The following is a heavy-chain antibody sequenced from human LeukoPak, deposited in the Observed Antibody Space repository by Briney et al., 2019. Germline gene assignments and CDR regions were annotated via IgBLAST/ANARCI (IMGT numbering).Heavy chain of an antibody. CDR3: AYAEEGRFDY. Sequence: ASVKVSCKASGGTFSRYAISWVRQAPGQGLEWMGGIIPIFGTANYAQKFQGRVTITTDEPTSTAYMELSSLRSEDTAVYYCAYAEEGRFDYWGQGTLVTVSS. V-gene: IGHV1-69*05. D-gene: IGHD2-2*01. CDR2: IIPIFGTA. CDR1: GGTFSRYA. J-gene: IGHJ4*02.